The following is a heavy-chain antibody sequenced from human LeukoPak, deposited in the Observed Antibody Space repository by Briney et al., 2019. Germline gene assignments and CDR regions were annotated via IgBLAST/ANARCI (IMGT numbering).Heavy chain of an antibody. Sequence: GGSLRLSCAASGFTFNNYQMNWVRQAPGKGLECISYISSSGRTIYYAASLKGRFTVSRDNAKNSLYLRMNNLRAEDTAVYYCARGEYYFDYWGQGTLVTVSS. CDR3: ARGEYYFDY. J-gene: IGHJ4*02. CDR1: GFTFNNYQ. V-gene: IGHV3-48*03. CDR2: ISSSGRTI.